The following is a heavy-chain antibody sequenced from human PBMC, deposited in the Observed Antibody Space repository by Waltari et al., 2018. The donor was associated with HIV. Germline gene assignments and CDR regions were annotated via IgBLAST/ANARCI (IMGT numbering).Heavy chain of an antibody. J-gene: IGHJ6*02. CDR1: GFPFSSNA. Sequence: EVQLLESGGGLVQPGGSLRPSCAASGFPFSSNALGWVRQAPGKGLEWVSSISGSGSSTYYADSIEGRFTISRDNSKNTLYLQMNSLRAEDTAAYYCAKVPQYISSSIYYYGMDVWGQGTTVTVSS. D-gene: IGHD6-6*01. V-gene: IGHV3-23*01. CDR2: ISGSGSST. CDR3: AKVPQYISSSIYYYGMDV.